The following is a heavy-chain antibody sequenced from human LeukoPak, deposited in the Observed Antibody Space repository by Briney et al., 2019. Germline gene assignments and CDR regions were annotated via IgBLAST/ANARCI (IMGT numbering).Heavy chain of an antibody. CDR1: GYTFTSYG. Sequence: ASVKVSCKASGYTFTSYGISWVRQAPGQGLEWMGWISAHNGNTNYARKVQGRVTMTTDTSTSAAYMELRSLRSDDTAVYYCARSQKEHYDSGSYDYYGMDVWGKGTTVTVSS. CDR2: ISAHNGNT. V-gene: IGHV1-18*04. D-gene: IGHD3-10*01. J-gene: IGHJ6*04. CDR3: ARSQKEHYDSGSYDYYGMDV.